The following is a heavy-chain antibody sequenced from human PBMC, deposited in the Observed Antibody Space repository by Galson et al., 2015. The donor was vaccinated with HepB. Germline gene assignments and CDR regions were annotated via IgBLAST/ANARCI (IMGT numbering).Heavy chain of an antibody. V-gene: IGHV3-11*06. J-gene: IGHJ3*02. CDR1: GFTFSDYY. CDR2: ISSSSSYT. CDR3: AREGGSSWYEGDAFEI. Sequence: SLRLSCAASGFTFSDYYMSWIRQAPGKGLEWVSYISSSSSYTNYADSVKGRFTISRDNAKNSLYLQMNSLRAEDTAVYYCAREGGSSWYEGDAFEIWGQGTMVTVSS. D-gene: IGHD6-13*01.